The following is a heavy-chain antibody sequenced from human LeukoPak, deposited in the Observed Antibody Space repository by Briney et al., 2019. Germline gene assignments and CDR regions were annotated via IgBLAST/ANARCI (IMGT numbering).Heavy chain of an antibody. V-gene: IGHV3-33*01. D-gene: IGHD2-8*01. CDR1: GFTFSGYG. CDR2: IWCDGKNE. CDR3: ARDRHCVNGLRHNPPGMDV. J-gene: IGHJ6*02. Sequence: GGSLRLSCAASGFTFSGYGMHWVRLAPGKGLEWVADIWCDGKNEHFAASVKGRFTVSRDNSKKTLYLQTNSLRAEATAVSYSARDRHCVNGLRHNPPGMDVWGRGTTVTVSS.